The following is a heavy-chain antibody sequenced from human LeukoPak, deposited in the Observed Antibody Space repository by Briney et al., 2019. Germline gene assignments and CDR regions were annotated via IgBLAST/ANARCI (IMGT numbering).Heavy chain of an antibody. J-gene: IGHJ3*02. CDR1: GGSFSGYY. V-gene: IGHV4-4*07. CDR2: IYTSGST. CDR3: ARDFRWDKTSQQLGHVEAFDI. Sequence: SETLSLTCAVYGGSFSGYYWSWIRQPAGKGLEWIGRIYTSGSTNYNPSLKSRVTMSVDTSKNQFSLKLSSVTAADTAVYYCARDFRWDKTSQQLGHVEAFDIWGQGTMVTVSS. D-gene: IGHD6-13*01.